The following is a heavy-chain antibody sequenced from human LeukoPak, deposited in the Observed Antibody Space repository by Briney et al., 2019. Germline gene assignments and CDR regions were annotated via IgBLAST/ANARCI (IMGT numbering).Heavy chain of an antibody. CDR3: ARILLPYYYDSRVRLLDY. V-gene: IGHV4-39*07. CDR1: GGSISSSSYY. D-gene: IGHD3-22*01. Sequence: SETLSLTCTVSGGSISSSSYYWGWIRQPPGKGLEWIGSIYYSGSTYYNPSLKSRVTISVDTSKNQFSLKLSSVTAADTAVYYCARILLPYYYDSRVRLLDYWGQGTLVTVSS. CDR2: IYYSGST. J-gene: IGHJ4*02.